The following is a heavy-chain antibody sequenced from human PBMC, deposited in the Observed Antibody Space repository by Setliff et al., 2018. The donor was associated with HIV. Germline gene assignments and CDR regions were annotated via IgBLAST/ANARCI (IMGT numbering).Heavy chain of an antibody. CDR3: ARGGATINDNYSYMDV. CDR1: GSSISSGYY. V-gene: IGHV4-38-2*01. J-gene: IGHJ6*03. D-gene: IGHD5-12*01. Sequence: SETLSLTCAVSGSSISSGYYWGWIRQPPGKGLEWIGTIYHSGSTYYNPSLKSRVTISVDTSKNTFSLKRSSVTAADTAVYYCARGGATINDNYSYMDVGGKGTTVTVSS. CDR2: IYHSGST.